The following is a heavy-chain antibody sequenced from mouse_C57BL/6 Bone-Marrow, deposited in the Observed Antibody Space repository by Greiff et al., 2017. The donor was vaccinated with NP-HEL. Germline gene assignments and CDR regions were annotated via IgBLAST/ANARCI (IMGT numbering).Heavy chain of an antibody. V-gene: IGHV2-9*01. Sequence: VKLVESGPGLVAPSQSLSITCTVSGFSLTSYGVDWVRQPPGKGLEWLGVIWGGGSTNYNAAHMSRLSISKDNSKSQVFLKMNSLQTDDTAMYYYAKHGGGLRRAWFAYWGQGTLVTVSA. CDR1: GFSLTSYG. CDR2: IWGGGST. J-gene: IGHJ3*01. CDR3: AKHGGGLRRAWFAY. D-gene: IGHD2-4*01.